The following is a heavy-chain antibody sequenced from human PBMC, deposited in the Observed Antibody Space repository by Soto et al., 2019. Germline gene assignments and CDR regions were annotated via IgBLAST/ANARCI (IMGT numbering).Heavy chain of an antibody. CDR3: ARYCFSSTCHLDAFDI. CDR1: GLTVSGNY. J-gene: IGHJ3*02. V-gene: IGHV3-66*01. Sequence: GGSLRLSCAASGLTVSGNYMSWVRQAPGKGLECVSIIYSGGGTHYADSVRGRFTISRDKSKNMVFLQMNSLRAEDTAVYYCARYCFSSTCHLDAFDIWGQGTMVTVSS. D-gene: IGHD2-2*01. CDR2: IYSGGGT.